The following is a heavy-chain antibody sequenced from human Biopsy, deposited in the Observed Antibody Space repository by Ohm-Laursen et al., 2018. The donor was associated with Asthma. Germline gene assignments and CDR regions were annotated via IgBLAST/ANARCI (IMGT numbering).Heavy chain of an antibody. CDR3: VRGSSSWHHGPFHYYYGLDV. CDR2: IYYSGTT. CDR1: SGSGGYMRSGNYY. J-gene: IGHJ6*02. Sequence: ETLSLTCSLSSGSGGYMRSGNYYWGWIRQPPGKGLEWIGSIYYSGTTYYNPSLESRVTVSADTSKNQFSLKLTSVTAADTAVYYYVRGSSSWHHGPFHYYYGLDVWGQGTAATVSS. V-gene: IGHV4-39*01. D-gene: IGHD6-13*01.